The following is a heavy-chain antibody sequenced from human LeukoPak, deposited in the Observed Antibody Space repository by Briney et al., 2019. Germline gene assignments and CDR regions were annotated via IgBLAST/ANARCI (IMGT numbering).Heavy chain of an antibody. CDR3: AKGTTYYDSSGATFDY. CDR1: AFTFSSYA. D-gene: IGHD3-22*01. CDR2: ISGSGGST. V-gene: IGHV3-23*01. Sequence: GGSLRLSCAASAFTFSSYAMSWVRQAPGKGLEWVSAISGSGGSTYYADSVKGRFTISRDNSKNTLYLQMNSLRAEDTAVYYCAKGTTYYDSSGATFDYWGQGTLVTVSS. J-gene: IGHJ4*02.